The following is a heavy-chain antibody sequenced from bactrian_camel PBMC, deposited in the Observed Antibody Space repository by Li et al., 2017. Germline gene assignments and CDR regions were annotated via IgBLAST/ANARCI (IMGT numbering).Heavy chain of an antibody. V-gene: IGHV3S1*01. CDR1: GGDTSSTC. CDR3: ANPWVGYDRTEYNY. CDR2: IDTDHGGGAT. Sequence: VQLVESGGGSVQAGGSLRLSCAKTGGDTSSTCMSWVRQAPGKGLEWVSGIDTDHGGGATYYADDVKGRFTISRDDAKNTLYLQLNSLKTEDTAMYYCANPWVGYDRTEYNYWGQGTQVTVS. J-gene: IGHJ4*01. D-gene: IGHD5*01.